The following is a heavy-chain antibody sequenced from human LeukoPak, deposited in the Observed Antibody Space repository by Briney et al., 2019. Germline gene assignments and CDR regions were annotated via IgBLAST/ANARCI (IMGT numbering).Heavy chain of an antibody. D-gene: IGHD6-19*01. CDR2: ISSSGSII. CDR1: GFTFSSYD. Sequence: GGSLRLSCAASGFTFSSYDVNWVREDPGKGLQRVSYISSSGSIIYYADSVKGRFTISRDNAKNALFLQMNSLRAEDTAVYYCARVRYTSDYFDYWGQGTLVTVSS. CDR3: ARVRYTSDYFDY. J-gene: IGHJ4*02. V-gene: IGHV3-48*03.